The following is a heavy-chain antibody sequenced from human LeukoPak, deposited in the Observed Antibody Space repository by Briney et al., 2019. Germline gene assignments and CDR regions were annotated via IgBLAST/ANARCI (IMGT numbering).Heavy chain of an antibody. CDR1: GVSISSYY. D-gene: IGHD5-18*01. J-gene: IGHJ4*02. CDR2: IYYIGST. Sequence: SETLSLTCTVSGVSISSYYWSWIRQPPGKGLEWLGYIYYIGSTNYNPSLKSRVTISVDTSKNQFSLKLSSVTAADTAVYYCARSDSYGYVYYFDYWGQGTLVTVSS. V-gene: IGHV4-59*01. CDR3: ARSDSYGYVYYFDY.